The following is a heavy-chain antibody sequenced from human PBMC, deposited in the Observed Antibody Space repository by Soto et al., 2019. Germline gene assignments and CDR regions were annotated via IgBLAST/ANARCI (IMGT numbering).Heavy chain of an antibody. Sequence: SETLSLTCAVSSGSISSSNWWSWVRQPPGKGLEWIGEIYHSGSTNYNPYLKSRVTISVDKSKNKFSLKLSSVTAADTAVYYCARRGYDYIWGSYRPHHDAFDIWGQGTMVTVSS. V-gene: IGHV4-4*02. CDR2: IYHSGST. CDR1: SGSISSSNW. CDR3: ARRGYDYIWGSYRPHHDAFDI. D-gene: IGHD3-16*02. J-gene: IGHJ3*02.